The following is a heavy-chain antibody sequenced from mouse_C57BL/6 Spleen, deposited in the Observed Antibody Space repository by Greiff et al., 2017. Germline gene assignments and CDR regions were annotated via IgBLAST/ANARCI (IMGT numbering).Heavy chain of an antibody. CDR2: IHPSDSDT. Sequence: QVQLQQPGAELVKPGASVKVSCKASGYTFTSYWMHWVKQRPGQGLEWIGRIHPSDSDTNYNQKFKGKATLTVDKSSSTAFMQLSSLTSEDSAVYYCVYGSSYNWYFDVWGTGTTVTVSS. CDR1: GYTFTSYW. V-gene: IGHV1-74*01. D-gene: IGHD1-1*01. CDR3: VYGSSYNWYFDV. J-gene: IGHJ1*03.